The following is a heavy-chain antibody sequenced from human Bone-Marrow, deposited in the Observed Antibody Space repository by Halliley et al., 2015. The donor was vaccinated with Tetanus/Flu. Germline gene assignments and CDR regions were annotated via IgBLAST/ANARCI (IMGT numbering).Heavy chain of an antibody. CDR3: ARGDVTM. CDR2: IYPSGTT. V-gene: IGHV4-59*01. Sequence: PPGKGLEWIGYIYPSGTTNANPSLKSRVSISIDTSRSQISLTLNSVTAADPAVYYCARGDVTMWGQGTLVTVAS. J-gene: IGHJ4*02. D-gene: IGHD1-1*01.